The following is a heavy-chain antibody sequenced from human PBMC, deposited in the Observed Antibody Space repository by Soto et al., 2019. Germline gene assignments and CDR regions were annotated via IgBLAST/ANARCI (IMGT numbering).Heavy chain of an antibody. J-gene: IGHJ4*02. CDR3: ARVVGLHLGELSSAFDY. CDR1: GFTFSSYW. V-gene: IGHV3-74*01. D-gene: IGHD3-16*02. CDR2: INSDGSST. Sequence: PGGSLRLSCAASGFTFSSYWMHWVRQDPGKGLVRVSRINSDGSSTSYADSVKGRFTISRDNAKNTLYLQMNSLRAEDTAVYYCARVVGLHLGELSSAFDYWGQGTLVTVSS.